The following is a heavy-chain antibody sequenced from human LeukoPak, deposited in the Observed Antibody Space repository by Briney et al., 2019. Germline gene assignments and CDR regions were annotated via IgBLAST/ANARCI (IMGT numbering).Heavy chain of an antibody. D-gene: IGHD2-8*01. CDR1: GYSFTSYG. V-gene: IGHV1-18*01. CDR3: AREECSIGVCYPSGY. J-gene: IGHJ4*02. Sequence: ASVTVSCKASGYSFTSYGISWVRQAPGQGLEWIGWISTYNANTNYALKLQGRVTLTTDTSTSTAYMELKSLRSDDTAVYYCAREECSIGVCYPSGYWGQGTLVTVSS. CDR2: ISTYNANT.